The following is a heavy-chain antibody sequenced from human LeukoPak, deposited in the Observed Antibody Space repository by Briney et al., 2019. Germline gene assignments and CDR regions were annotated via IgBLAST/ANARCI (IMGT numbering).Heavy chain of an antibody. CDR2: IKQDGSEK. CDR3: ARAGSSGWFL. D-gene: IGHD6-19*01. J-gene: IGHJ4*02. V-gene: IGHV3-7*05. CDR1: GFTFSSFW. Sequence: GGSLRLSCAASGFTFSSFWMSWVRQAPGRGLEWVANIKQDGSEKNYEDSVKGRFTISRDNANNSLYLQMNSLRVEDTAVYYCARAGSSGWFLWGQGTLVTVSS.